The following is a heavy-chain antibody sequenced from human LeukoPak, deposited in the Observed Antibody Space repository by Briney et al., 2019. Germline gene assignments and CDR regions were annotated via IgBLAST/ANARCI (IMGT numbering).Heavy chain of an antibody. CDR3: AKALTGARPDDY. CDR1: GFTFSTSA. Sequence: AGGSLRLSCAASGFTFSTSAMSWVRQAPGKGLEGVSGISGGGSSTYYTDSVKDRFVISRDNSKNTLYLQMNSLRAEDTAVYYCAKALTGARPDDYWGQGTLVTVSS. D-gene: IGHD1-20*01. CDR2: ISGGGSST. J-gene: IGHJ4*02. V-gene: IGHV3-23*01.